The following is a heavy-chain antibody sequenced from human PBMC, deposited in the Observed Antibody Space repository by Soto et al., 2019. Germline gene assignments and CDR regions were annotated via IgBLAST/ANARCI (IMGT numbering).Heavy chain of an antibody. CDR2: IYYSGST. D-gene: IGHD2-2*01. CDR1: GGSISSYY. CDR3: ARGYQVRLNN. Sequence: SETLSLTCTVSGGSISSYYWSWIRQPPGKGLEWIGYIYYSGSTNYNPSLKSRVTISVDTSKNQFSLHLRSVTAADTAVYYCARGYQVRLNNWGQGTLVTVSS. J-gene: IGHJ4*02. V-gene: IGHV4-59*01.